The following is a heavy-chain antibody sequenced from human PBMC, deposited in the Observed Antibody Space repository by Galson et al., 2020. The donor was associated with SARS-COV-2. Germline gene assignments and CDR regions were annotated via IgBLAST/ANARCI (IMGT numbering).Heavy chain of an antibody. CDR2: ISYDGSNK. CDR3: ARALGGGYYSPFDY. D-gene: IGHD3-22*01. CDR1: GFTFSSYA. Sequence: GGSLRLSCAASGFTFSSYAMHWVRQAPGKGLEWVEVISYDGSNKYYADSVKGRLTISRDNSKNTLYLQMNSLRAEDTAVYYCARALGGGYYSPFDYWGQGTLVTVSS. J-gene: IGHJ4*02. V-gene: IGHV3-30*04.